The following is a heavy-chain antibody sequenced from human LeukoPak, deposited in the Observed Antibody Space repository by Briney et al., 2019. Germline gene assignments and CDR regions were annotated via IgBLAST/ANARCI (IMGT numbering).Heavy chain of an antibody. Sequence: GGSLRLSCAASGFTFSSYAMSWVRQSPGKGLEWVSAVSVSGSSTYYTDSVKGRFTISRDNSKNTLYLQMNSLRAEDTAVYYCAKASGTYYFDYWGQGILVTVSS. D-gene: IGHD6-25*01. V-gene: IGHV3-23*01. CDR3: AKASGTYYFDY. CDR2: VSVSGSST. J-gene: IGHJ4*02. CDR1: GFTFSSYA.